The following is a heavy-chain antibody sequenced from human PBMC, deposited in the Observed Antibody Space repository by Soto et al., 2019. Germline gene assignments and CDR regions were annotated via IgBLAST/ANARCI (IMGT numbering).Heavy chain of an antibody. CDR2: ISAYNDDR. D-gene: IGHD5-18*01. CDR1: GYSFSDYG. V-gene: IGHV1-18*01. Sequence: QVQLVQSGPEVKKPGASVKVSCKASGYSFSDYGVTWVRQSPGQGLQWMGWISAYNDDRNYAQNFQDRITMTTDTSTSTAYVELRSLRSDDTAVYFWGRARSAAMVTSDYWGQGTLVTVSS. CDR3: GRARSAAMVTSDY. J-gene: IGHJ4*02.